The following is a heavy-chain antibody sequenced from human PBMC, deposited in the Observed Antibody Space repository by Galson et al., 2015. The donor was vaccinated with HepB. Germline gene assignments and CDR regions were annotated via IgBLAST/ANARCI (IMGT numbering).Heavy chain of an antibody. CDR3: VKGTGSGGIHYSDY. D-gene: IGHD3-10*01. V-gene: IGHV3-23*01. CDR2: ISGSGGST. J-gene: IGHJ4*01. Sequence: SLRLSCAASGFTFSSYAMSWVRQAPGKGLEWVSAISGSGGSTYYADSVKGRFTISRDNSKNSLYLQMNSLRAEDTAVYYCVKGTGSGGIHYSDYWGHGTLVTVSS. CDR1: GFTFSSYA.